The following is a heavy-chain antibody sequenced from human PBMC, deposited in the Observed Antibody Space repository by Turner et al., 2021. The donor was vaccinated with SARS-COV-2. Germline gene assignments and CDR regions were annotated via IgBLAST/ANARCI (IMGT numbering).Heavy chain of an antibody. CDR2: IYYSGST. CDR3: ARVFYWRGGNCSFHNCIDP. Sequence: VQLQETGPGLVKPSEPLSLPCTVSGGSVRSGSYYWSWHRQPPGKELVWSVYIYYSGSTNYNPAHKGRVTISVDTSQNQYTLKLRSVTAADTDVDDCARVFYWRGGNCSFHNCIDPWGQGTLVTVSS. CDR1: GGSVRSGSYY. D-gene: IGHD2-15*01. V-gene: IGHV4-61*01. J-gene: IGHJ5*02.